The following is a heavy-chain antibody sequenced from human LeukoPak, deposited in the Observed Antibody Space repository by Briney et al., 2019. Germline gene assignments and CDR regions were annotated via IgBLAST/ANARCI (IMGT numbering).Heavy chain of an antibody. V-gene: IGHV3-23*01. J-gene: IGHJ4*02. CDR3: AKHQYQLLSRVDY. CDR1: GFTFSSYA. CDR2: ISGSGGST. D-gene: IGHD2-2*01. Sequence: PGGSLRLSCAASGFTFSSYAMSWVRQAPGKGLEWVSAISGSGGSTYYADSVKGRFTISRDSSKNTLYLQMSSLRAEDTAVYYCAKHQYQLLSRVDYWGQGTLVTVSS.